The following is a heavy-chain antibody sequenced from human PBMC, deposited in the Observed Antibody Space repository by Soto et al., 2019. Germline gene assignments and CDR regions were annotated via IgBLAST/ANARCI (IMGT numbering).Heavy chain of an antibody. V-gene: IGHV1-18*01. CDR2: ISAYNGNT. J-gene: IGHJ6*02. CDR1: GYTFTSYG. D-gene: IGHD2-15*01. CDR3: ASGLPSYYYYYGMDV. Sequence: ASVKVSCKASGYTFTSYGIRWVRQAPGQGLEWMGWISAYNGNTNYAQKLQGRVTMTTDSSTSTAYMELRSLRSDDTAVYYCASGLPSYYYYYGMDVWGQGTTVTVSS.